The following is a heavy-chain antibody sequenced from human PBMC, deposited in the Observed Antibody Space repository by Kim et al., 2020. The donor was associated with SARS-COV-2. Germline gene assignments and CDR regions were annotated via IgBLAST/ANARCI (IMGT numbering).Heavy chain of an antibody. CDR1: GGSISSSSYY. Sequence: SETLSLTCTVSGGSISSSSYYWGWIRQPPGKGLEWIGSIYYSGSTYYNPSLKSRVTISVDTSKNQFSLKLSSVTAADTAVYYCASAGGWVVRPENWFDPWGQGTLVTVSS. V-gene: IGHV4-39*07. CDR2: IYYSGST. D-gene: IGHD3-10*01. J-gene: IGHJ5*02. CDR3: ASAGGWVVRPENWFDP.